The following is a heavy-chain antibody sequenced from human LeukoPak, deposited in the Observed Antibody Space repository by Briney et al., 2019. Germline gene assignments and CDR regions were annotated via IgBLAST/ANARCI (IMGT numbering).Heavy chain of an antibody. CDR1: GGTFSSYA. CDR3: ARDGSSSNDY. D-gene: IGHD6-6*01. J-gene: IGHJ4*02. Sequence: SVKVSCKASGGTFSSYAISWVRQAPGQGLEWMGRIIPIFGTANYAHKFQGRVTITADKSTSTAYMELSSLRSEDTAVYYCARDGSSSNDYWGQGTLVTVSS. CDR2: IIPIFGTA. V-gene: IGHV1-69*06.